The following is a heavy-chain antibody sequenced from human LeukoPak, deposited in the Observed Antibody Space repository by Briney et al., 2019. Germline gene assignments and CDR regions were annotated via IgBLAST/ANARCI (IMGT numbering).Heavy chain of an antibody. Sequence: PGGSLRLSCAASGFTFSIYSMNWVRQAPGKGLEWVSSISSSSSYIYYADSVKGRFTISRDNAKNSLYLQMNSLRAEDTAVYYCARDEVGYYDYWGQGTLVTVSS. D-gene: IGHD3-22*01. V-gene: IGHV3-21*01. CDR2: ISSSSSYI. CDR1: GFTFSIYS. J-gene: IGHJ4*02. CDR3: ARDEVGYYDY.